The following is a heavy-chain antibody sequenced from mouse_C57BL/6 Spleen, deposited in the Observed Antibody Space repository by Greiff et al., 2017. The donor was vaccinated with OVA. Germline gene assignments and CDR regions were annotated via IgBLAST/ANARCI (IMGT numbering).Heavy chain of an antibody. Sequence: QVQLQQPGAELVRPGSSVKLSCKASGYTFTSYWLDWVKQRPGQGLEWIGNIYPSDSETHYNQKFKDKATLTVDKSSSTAYMQLSSLTSEDSAVYYCARGDRGYFDYWGQGTTLTVSS. J-gene: IGHJ2*01. CDR3: ARGDRGYFDY. D-gene: IGHD3-3*01. CDR2: IYPSDSET. V-gene: IGHV1-61*01. CDR1: GYTFTSYW.